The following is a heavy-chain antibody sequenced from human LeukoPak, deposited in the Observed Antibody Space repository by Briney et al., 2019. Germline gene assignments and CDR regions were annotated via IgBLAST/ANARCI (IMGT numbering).Heavy chain of an antibody. D-gene: IGHD6-6*01. J-gene: IGHJ4*02. CDR1: GFTFSSYA. CDR3: ARARLYSSSSGYYFDY. CDR2: LSGSGGNT. Sequence: GGSLRLSCATSGFTFSSYAMSWVRQAPGKGLEWVSALSGSGGNTYYADSVKGRFTISRDNSKNTLYLQMNSLRAEDTAVYYCARARLYSSSSGYYFDYWGQGTLVTVSS. V-gene: IGHV3-23*01.